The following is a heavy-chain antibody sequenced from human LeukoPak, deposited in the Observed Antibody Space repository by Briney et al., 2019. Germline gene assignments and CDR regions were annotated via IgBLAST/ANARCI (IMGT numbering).Heavy chain of an antibody. CDR2: SSAYNGNT. V-gene: IGHV1-18*01. Sequence: ASVKVSCKSSVYTFTSYGISLARQPPGQGLEWMGWSSAYNGNTHYAHTLQGIVSMNTDTPTSTAYMELRSLSSDDTAVSYCERFDYYDSSGYYYGYWGQGTLVTVSS. J-gene: IGHJ4*02. CDR1: VYTFTSYG. CDR3: ERFDYYDSSGYYYGY. D-gene: IGHD3-22*01.